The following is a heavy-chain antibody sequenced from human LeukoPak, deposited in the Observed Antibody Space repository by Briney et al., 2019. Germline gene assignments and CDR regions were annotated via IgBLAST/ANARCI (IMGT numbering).Heavy chain of an antibody. V-gene: IGHV4-31*03. J-gene: IGHJ1*01. D-gene: IGHD5/OR15-5a*01. CDR3: ARVAGVYGPRYFQH. CDR1: GASISSGGYY. CDR2: IYYSGST. Sequence: PSETLSLTCTVSGASISSGGYYWSWIRQHPGKGLEWIGYIYYSGSTYYHPSLKSRVTISVDTSKNQFSLKLSSVTAADTAVYYCARVAGVYGPRYFQHWGQGTLVTVSS.